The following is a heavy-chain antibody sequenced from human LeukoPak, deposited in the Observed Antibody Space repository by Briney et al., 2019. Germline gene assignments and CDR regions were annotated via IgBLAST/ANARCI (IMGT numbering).Heavy chain of an antibody. D-gene: IGHD3-9*01. V-gene: IGHV3-23*01. CDR2: XXGSGGST. Sequence: GGSLRLSCAASGFTFSSYAMSWVRQAPGKGLXXXXXXXGSGGSTYYADSVKGRFTISRDNSKNPLYLQMNTLRAEDTAVYYCAKDQRYFDWLLSHPDYWGQGTLVTVSS. CDR3: AKDQRYFDWLLSHPDY. J-gene: IGHJ4*02. CDR1: GFTFSSYA.